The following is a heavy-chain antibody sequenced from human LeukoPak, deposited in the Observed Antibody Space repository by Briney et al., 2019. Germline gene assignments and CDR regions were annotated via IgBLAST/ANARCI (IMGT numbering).Heavy chain of an antibody. CDR2: IYPGDSDP. CDR3: AREHDGSGYQDHYFDY. J-gene: IGHJ4*02. Sequence: GESLKISCKGSGYSFTSYWIGWVRQMPGKGLEWMGIIYPGDSDPRYSPSFQGQVAISADKSISTAYLQWTSLKASDTAMYYCAREHDGSGYQDHYFDYWGQGTLVTVSS. CDR1: GYSFTSYW. V-gene: IGHV5-51*01. D-gene: IGHD3-22*01.